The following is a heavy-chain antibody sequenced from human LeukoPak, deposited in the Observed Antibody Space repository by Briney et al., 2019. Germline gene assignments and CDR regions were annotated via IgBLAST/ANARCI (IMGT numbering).Heavy chain of an antibody. CDR1: GFTFSTYG. D-gene: IGHD6-13*01. CDR3: ARGTIAAPGTDY. CDR2: ISGSGGST. Sequence: GGTLRLSCVASGFTFSTYGMSWVRQAPGKGLEWVSAISGSGGSTYYADSVKGRFTISRDNAKNSLYLQMSSLRAEDTAVYYCARGTIAAPGTDYWGQGTLVTVSS. V-gene: IGHV3-23*01. J-gene: IGHJ4*02.